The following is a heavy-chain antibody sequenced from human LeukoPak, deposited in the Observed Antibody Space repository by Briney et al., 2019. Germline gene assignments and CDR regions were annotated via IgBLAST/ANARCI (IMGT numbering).Heavy chain of an antibody. CDR1: GGTFSSYA. CDR2: IIPIFGTA. J-gene: IGHJ5*02. Sequence: SVKVSCKASGGTFSSYAISWVRQAPGQGLEWMGGIIPIFGTANYAQKFQGRVTITTDESTSTAYMELGSLSSEDTAVYYCATRIYEAFEPWGQGTLVTVSS. V-gene: IGHV1-69*05. CDR3: ATRIYEAFEP. D-gene: IGHD2/OR15-2a*01.